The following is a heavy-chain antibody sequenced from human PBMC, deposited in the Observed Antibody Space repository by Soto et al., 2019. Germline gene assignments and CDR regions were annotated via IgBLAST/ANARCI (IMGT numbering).Heavy chain of an antibody. CDR3: ARAGQQLVPPYYFDY. Sequence: QVQLQESGPGLVKPSQTLSLTCTVSGGSISSGGYYWSCIRQHPGKGLEWIGYIYYSGSTYYNPSLKSRVTISVDTSKNQFSLKLSSVTAADTAVYYCARAGQQLVPPYYFDYWGQGTLVTVSS. J-gene: IGHJ4*02. V-gene: IGHV4-31*03. D-gene: IGHD6-13*01. CDR1: GGSISSGGYY. CDR2: IYYSGST.